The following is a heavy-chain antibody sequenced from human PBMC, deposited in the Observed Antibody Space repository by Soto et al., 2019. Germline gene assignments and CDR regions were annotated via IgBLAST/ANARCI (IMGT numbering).Heavy chain of an antibody. J-gene: IGHJ5*02. CDR2: IIPIFGTA. CDR1: GGTLSSYA. V-gene: IGHV1-69*13. Sequence: SVKLSCKAAGGTLSSYAITFVRQAPGQGLEWMGGIIPIFGTANYAQKFQGRVTITADESTSTAYMELSSLRSEDTAVYYCARDLHNWNYDRFWFALWGQGTLVIVSS. D-gene: IGHD1-7*01. CDR3: ARDLHNWNYDRFWFAL.